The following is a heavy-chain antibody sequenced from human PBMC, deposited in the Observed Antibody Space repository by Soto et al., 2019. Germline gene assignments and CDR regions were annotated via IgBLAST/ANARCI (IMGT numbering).Heavy chain of an antibody. CDR1: GFTFSSYA. CDR3: ANPYYYGSGSFDY. J-gene: IGHJ4*02. Sequence: GGSLRLSCAASGFTFSSYAMSWVRQAPGKGLEWVSAISGSGGSTYYADSVKGRFTISRDNSKNTLYLQMNSLRAEDTAVYYCANPYYYGSGSFDYWGQGTLVTVSS. V-gene: IGHV3-23*01. CDR2: ISGSGGST. D-gene: IGHD3-10*01.